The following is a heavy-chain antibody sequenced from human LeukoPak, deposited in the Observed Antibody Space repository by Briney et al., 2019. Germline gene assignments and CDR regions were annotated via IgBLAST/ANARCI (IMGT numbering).Heavy chain of an antibody. V-gene: IGHV3-30*18. Sequence: GGSLRLSCAASGFTFSSYGMHWVRQAPGKGLEWVAVISYDGSNKYYADSVKGRFTISRDNSKNTLYLQMNSLRAEDTAVYYCAKERRGVRTGYWGQGTLVTVSS. CDR1: GFTFSSYG. CDR3: AKERRGVRTGY. D-gene: IGHD1-1*01. J-gene: IGHJ4*02. CDR2: ISYDGSNK.